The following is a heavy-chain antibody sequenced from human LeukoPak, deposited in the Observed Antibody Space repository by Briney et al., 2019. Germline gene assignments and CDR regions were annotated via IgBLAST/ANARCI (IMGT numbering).Heavy chain of an antibody. V-gene: IGHV3-74*01. D-gene: IGHD3-10*01. CDR2: INSDGSST. J-gene: IGHJ4*02. CDR3: ATTTYGSGSYYIGY. CDR1: GFTFSSYW. Sequence: GGSLRLSCAASGFTFSSYWMHWVRQAPGKGLVWVSRINSDGSSTSYADSVKGRFTISRDNSKNTLYLQMNSLRAEDTAVYYCATTTYGSGSYYIGYWGQGTLVTVSS.